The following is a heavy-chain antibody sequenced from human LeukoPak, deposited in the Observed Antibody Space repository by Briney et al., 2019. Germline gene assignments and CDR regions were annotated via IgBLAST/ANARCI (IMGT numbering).Heavy chain of an antibody. CDR2: INPSGGST. CDR1: GYTFTSYY. V-gene: IGHV1-46*01. Sequence: GASVKVSCKASGYTFTSYYMHWVRQAPGQGLEWMGIINPSGGSTSYAQKFQGRVTMTRDMSTSTVYMELSRLRSDDTAVYYCAREGMIVVPSAFDIWGQGTMVTVSS. D-gene: IGHD3-22*01. CDR3: AREGMIVVPSAFDI. J-gene: IGHJ3*02.